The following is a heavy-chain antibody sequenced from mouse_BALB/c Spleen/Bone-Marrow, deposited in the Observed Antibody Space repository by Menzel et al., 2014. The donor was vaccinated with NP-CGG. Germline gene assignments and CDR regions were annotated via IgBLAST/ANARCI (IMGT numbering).Heavy chain of an antibody. CDR3: AREKGSSLLRSHQAWFAC. V-gene: IGHV1-87*01. CDR1: GYTFTSYW. Sequence: VKLVESGAELARPGASVKLSCKASGYTFTSYWMQWVKQRPGQGLEWIGAIYPGDGDTRYTQKFKGKATLTADKSSSTAYMQLSSLASEDSAVYYCAREKGSSLLRSHQAWFACWGQGTLVTVSA. CDR2: IYPGDGDT. D-gene: IGHD1-2*01. J-gene: IGHJ3*01.